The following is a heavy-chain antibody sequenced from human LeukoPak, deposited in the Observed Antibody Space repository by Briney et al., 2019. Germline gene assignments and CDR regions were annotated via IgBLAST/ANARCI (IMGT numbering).Heavy chain of an antibody. V-gene: IGHV3-23*01. J-gene: IGHJ5*02. CDR2: ISGSGGST. CDR1: GFTFSSYA. Sequence: GGSLRLSCAASGFTFSSYAMSWVRQAPGKGLEWVSAISGSGGSTYYADSVKGRFTISRDNSKNTLYLQMNSLRAEDTAVYYCARVLGKITIFGVASVNWFDPWGQGTLVTVSS. D-gene: IGHD3-3*01. CDR3: ARVLGKITIFGVASVNWFDP.